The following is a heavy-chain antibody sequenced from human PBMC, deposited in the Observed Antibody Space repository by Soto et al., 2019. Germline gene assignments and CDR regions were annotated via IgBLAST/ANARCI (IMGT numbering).Heavy chain of an antibody. V-gene: IGHV3-30-3*01. Sequence: GGSLRLSCAASGFTFSSYAMHWVRQAPGKGLEWVAVISYDGSNKYYADSVKGRFTISRDNSKNTLYLQMNSLRAEDTAVYYCARYGIRLRSRIQLWQEFDYWGQGTLVTVSS. CDR2: ISYDGSNK. CDR3: ARYGIRLRSRIQLWQEFDY. D-gene: IGHD5-18*01. J-gene: IGHJ4*02. CDR1: GFTFSSYA.